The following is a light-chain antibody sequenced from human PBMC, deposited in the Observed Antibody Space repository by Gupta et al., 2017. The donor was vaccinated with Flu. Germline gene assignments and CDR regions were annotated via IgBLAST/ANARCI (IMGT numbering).Light chain of an antibody. CDR2: GAS. CDR1: QSVSSSY. Sequence: ELVLTQSPGTLSLSPAERATLSCRASQSVSSSYLAWYQQKPGQAPRLLIYGASSRATGIPDRFSGSGSGTDFTLTISRLEPEDFAVYYWQQYGSSPWTFGQGTKVEIK. CDR3: QQYGSSPWT. V-gene: IGKV3-20*01. J-gene: IGKJ1*01.